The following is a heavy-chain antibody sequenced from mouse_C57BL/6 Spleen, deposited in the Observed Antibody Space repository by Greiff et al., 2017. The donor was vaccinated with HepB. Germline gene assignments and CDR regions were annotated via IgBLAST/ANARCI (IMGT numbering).Heavy chain of an antibody. CDR2: IDPSDSYT. V-gene: IGHV1-69*01. Sequence: QVQLQQSGAELVMPGASVKLSCKASGYTFTSYWMHWVKQRPGQGLEWIGEIDPSDSYTNYNQKFKGKSTLTVDKSSSTAYMQRSSLTAEDSAVYYCARTTVAYYAMDYWGQGTSVTVSS. J-gene: IGHJ4*01. D-gene: IGHD1-1*01. CDR1: GYTFTSYW. CDR3: ARTTVAYYAMDY.